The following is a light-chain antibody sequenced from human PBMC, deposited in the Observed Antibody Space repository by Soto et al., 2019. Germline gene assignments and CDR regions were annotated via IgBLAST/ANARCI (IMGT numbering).Light chain of an antibody. CDR1: QSVSSNF. V-gene: IGKV3-20*01. CDR3: QQYGSSLI. CDR2: GAA. Sequence: EVVLTQSPGTLSLSPGESATLSCRASQSVSSNFLAWYQQKPGQTPRLLIYGAANRATGIPDRFSGSGSGTDFTLTISRLEPEVFAVYYWQQYGSSLIFGGGTKVEIK. J-gene: IGKJ4*01.